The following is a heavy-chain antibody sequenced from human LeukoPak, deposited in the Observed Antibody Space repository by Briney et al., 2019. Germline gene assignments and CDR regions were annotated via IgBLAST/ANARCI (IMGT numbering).Heavy chain of an antibody. V-gene: IGHV4-34*01. CDR1: GLSFSGYY. J-gene: IGHJ4*02. Sequence: KPSETLSLTCAVYGLSFSGYYWSWIRQPPGKGREGIGEINHSGSTNYNPSLKRRVTISVDTSKNQFSLKLSSVTAADTAVYYCARGKWVLAYWGQGTLVTVSS. CDR3: ARGKWVLAY. D-gene: IGHD1-1*01. CDR2: INHSGST.